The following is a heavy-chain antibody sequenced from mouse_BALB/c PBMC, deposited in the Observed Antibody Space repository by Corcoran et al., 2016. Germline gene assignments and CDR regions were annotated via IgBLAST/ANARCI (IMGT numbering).Heavy chain of an antibody. CDR3: AREVLLAMDY. CDR1: GYSFTSYY. V-gene: IGHV1S135*01. Sequence: EIQLQQSGPELMKPGASVKISCKASGYSFTSYYMHWVKQSHGKSLEWIGYIDPFNGGTSYNQKFKGKATLTVDKSSSTAYMHLSSLTSEDSAVYYCAREVLLAMDYWGQGTSVTVSS. CDR2: IDPFNGGT. J-gene: IGHJ4*01.